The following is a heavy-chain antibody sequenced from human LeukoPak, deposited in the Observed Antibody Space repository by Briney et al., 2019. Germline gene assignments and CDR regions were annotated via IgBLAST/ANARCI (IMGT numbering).Heavy chain of an antibody. Sequence: GESLKISCKASGYSFTTYWIGWVRQMPGKGLECMGIIYPGDFDTRYSPSFQGQVTISADKSVSTAFLQWSSLTASDTAIYYCAREGDSSGGFGSFDIWGQGTMVTVSS. CDR3: AREGDSSGGFGSFDI. J-gene: IGHJ3*02. CDR2: IYPGDFDT. D-gene: IGHD6-19*01. V-gene: IGHV5-51*01. CDR1: GYSFTTYW.